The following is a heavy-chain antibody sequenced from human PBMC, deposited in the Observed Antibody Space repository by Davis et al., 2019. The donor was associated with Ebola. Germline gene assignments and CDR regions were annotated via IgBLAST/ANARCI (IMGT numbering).Heavy chain of an antibody. D-gene: IGHD6-19*01. Sequence: GGSLRLSCAASGFTFSNYAMSWVRQAPGKGLEWVSGITSYDGSTYYADSVKGRFTIYRDTSKNTLYLQMNSLRVEDTAVYYCAKTRAVAGGFDYWGQGTLVTVSS. J-gene: IGHJ4*02. CDR3: AKTRAVAGGFDY. CDR1: GFTFSNYA. V-gene: IGHV3-23*01. CDR2: ITSYDGST.